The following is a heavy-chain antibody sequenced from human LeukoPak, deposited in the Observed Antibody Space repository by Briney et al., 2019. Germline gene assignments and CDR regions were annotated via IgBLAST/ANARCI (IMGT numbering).Heavy chain of an antibody. Sequence: GGSLRLSCAASGFTFSSYSMNWVRQAPGRGLEWVSYISSSSSTIYYATSVKGRFTISRDNAQKSLFLQMDSLRAEDTAIYYCARVGLDNTGWHISWFDPWGQGTRVTVSS. CDR3: ARVGLDNTGWHISWFDP. D-gene: IGHD6-19*01. V-gene: IGHV3-48*04. CDR2: ISSSSSTI. CDR1: GFTFSSYS. J-gene: IGHJ5*02.